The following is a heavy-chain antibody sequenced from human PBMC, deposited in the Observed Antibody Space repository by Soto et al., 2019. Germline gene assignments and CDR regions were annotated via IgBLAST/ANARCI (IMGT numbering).Heavy chain of an antibody. J-gene: IGHJ4*02. CDR2: IIPILGIA. D-gene: IGHD4-17*01. V-gene: IGHV1-69*04. CDR1: GGTFSSYT. CDR3: ARDFYGDYRGHYYFDY. Sequence: ASVKVSCKASGGTFSSYTISWVRQAPGQGLEWMGRIIPILGIANYAQKFQGRVTITADKSTSTAYMELSSLRSEDTAVYYCARDFYGDYRGHYYFDYWGQGTLVTVSS.